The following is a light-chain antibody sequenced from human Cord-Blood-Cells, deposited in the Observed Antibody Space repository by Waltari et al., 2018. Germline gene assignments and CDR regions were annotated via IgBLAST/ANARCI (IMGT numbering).Light chain of an antibody. CDR2: DVS. V-gene: IGLV2-14*03. CDR1: SSAVGGYNY. J-gene: IGLJ1*01. Sequence: QSALTQPSSVSGSPGQWITISCTGTSSAVGGYNYVSWYQQHPGKAPKLMIYDVSNRPSGVSNRFSGSKSGNTASLTISGLQAEDEADYYCSSYTSSSTYVFGTGTKVTVL. CDR3: SSYTSSSTYV.